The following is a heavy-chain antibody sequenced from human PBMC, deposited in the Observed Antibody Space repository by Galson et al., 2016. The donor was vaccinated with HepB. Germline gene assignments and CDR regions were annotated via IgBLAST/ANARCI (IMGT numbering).Heavy chain of an antibody. CDR2: ISYDGIHK. V-gene: IGHV3-30*09. CDR3: ARGLHTNMITFDAFHV. D-gene: IGHD3-16*01. CDR1: GFTFSSHS. J-gene: IGHJ3*01. Sequence: SLRLSCAASGFTFSSHSMHWVRQAPGKGLEWVAVISYDGIHKFNADSVKGRFAISRDDSKNPLYLQMNSLRRDDTAIYYCARGLHTNMITFDAFHVWGQGTMVTVSS.